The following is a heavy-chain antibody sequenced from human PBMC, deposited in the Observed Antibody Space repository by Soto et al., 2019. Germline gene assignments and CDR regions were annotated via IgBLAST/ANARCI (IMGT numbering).Heavy chain of an antibody. CDR2: ISGSGDYT. V-gene: IGHV3-23*01. Sequence: GGSLRLSCAASGFTFTSYAMSWVRQAPGKGLEWVSSISGSGDYTYHADAVKGRFTISRDNSKNALYLQMKSLTAGDTGVYYCAKSRRSFFYYGRDVWGQGTTVTVSS. D-gene: IGHD2-2*01. CDR1: GFTFTSYA. J-gene: IGHJ6*02. CDR3: AKSRRSFFYYGRDV.